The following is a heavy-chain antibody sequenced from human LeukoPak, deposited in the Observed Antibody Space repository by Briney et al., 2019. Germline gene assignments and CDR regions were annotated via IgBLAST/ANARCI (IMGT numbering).Heavy chain of an antibody. D-gene: IGHD2/OR15-2a*01. CDR3: AKDSAKKYDDY. CDR1: GFTFSNYA. Sequence: GGTLRLSCAASGFTFSNYAMSWVRQAPGKGLEWVSGISGSDGTTYYADSVKGRFTISRDNSKNTLYLQMNGLRAEDTAVYYCAKDSAKKYDDYWGQGTLVTVSS. CDR2: ISGSDGTT. J-gene: IGHJ4*02. V-gene: IGHV3-23*01.